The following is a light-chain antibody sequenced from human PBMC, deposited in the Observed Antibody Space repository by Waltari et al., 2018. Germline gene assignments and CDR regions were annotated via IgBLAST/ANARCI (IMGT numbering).Light chain of an antibody. Sequence: SVLPQPPSASGTPGPRVTISCSCSRSNIVNHFVYLYQQLPGTAPKLLIYRNNQRPSGVPDRFSGSKSGTSASLAISGLRSEDEADYYCAAWDDSLSGRVFGGGTKVTVL. J-gene: IGLJ3*02. CDR1: RSNIVNHF. CDR2: RNN. CDR3: AAWDDSLSGRV. V-gene: IGLV1-47*01.